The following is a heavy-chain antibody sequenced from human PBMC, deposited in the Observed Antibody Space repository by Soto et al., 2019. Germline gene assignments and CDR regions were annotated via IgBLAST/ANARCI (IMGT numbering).Heavy chain of an antibody. J-gene: IGHJ4*02. V-gene: IGHV1-69*13. D-gene: IGHD4-17*01. CDR1: GGTFSSYA. CDR3: ARALSGDHGTGAY. Sequence: SVKVSCKASGGTFSSYAISWERQAPGQGLEWMGGIIPIFGTANYAQKFQGRVTITADESTSTAYMELSSLRSEDTAVYYCARALSGDHGTGAYWGQGPLVTVSS. CDR2: IIPIFGTA.